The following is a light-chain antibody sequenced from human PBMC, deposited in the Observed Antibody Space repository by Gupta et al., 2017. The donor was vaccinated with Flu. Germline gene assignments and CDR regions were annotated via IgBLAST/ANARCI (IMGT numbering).Light chain of an antibody. Sequence: GERATRSCRASQSLSSYLAWYHQKPGQAPRLLIYDASNRATCIPARFSGSGSGADFTLTISSLEPEDLAVYYCQQRSLWPLTFGGGTKVEIK. V-gene: IGKV3-11*01. J-gene: IGKJ4*01. CDR2: DAS. CDR1: QSLSSY. CDR3: QQRSLWPLT.